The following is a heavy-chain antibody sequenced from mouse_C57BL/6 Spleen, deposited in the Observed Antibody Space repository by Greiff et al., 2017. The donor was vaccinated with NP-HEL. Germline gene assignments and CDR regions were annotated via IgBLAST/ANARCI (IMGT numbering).Heavy chain of an antibody. CDR3: ARSDDGYPFAMDY. D-gene: IGHD2-3*01. Sequence: VQLQQSGPELVKPGASVKISCKASGYSFTGYYMHWVKQSSEKGLEWIGEINPSTGGTSYNQKFKGKATLTVDKSSSTAYMQLKSLTSEDSAVYYCARSDDGYPFAMDYWGQGTSVTVSS. CDR1: GYSFTGYY. J-gene: IGHJ4*01. CDR2: INPSTGGT. V-gene: IGHV1-43*01.